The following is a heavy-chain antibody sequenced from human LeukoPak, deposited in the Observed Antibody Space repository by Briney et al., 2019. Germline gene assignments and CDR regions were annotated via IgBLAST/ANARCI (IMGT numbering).Heavy chain of an antibody. CDR1: GDSISSGGYY. J-gene: IGHJ2*01. CDR3: ARGVSSHFWYFDL. D-gene: IGHD5/OR15-5a*01. CDR2: NYSSGTT. V-gene: IGHV4-61*09. Sequence: PSKTLSLTCTVSGDSISSGGYYWNWIRQPAGRGLEYIGHNYSSGTTNYNPSLTSRVTISADTSKNQFSLKVTSVTAADTAVYYCARGVSSHFWYFDLWGRGTLVTVSS.